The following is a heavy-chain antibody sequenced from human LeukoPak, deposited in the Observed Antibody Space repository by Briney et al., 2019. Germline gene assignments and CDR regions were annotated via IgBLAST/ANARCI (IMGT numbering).Heavy chain of an antibody. Sequence: PGGSLRLSCAASGFTFTNAWMNWVRQAPGKGLEWVGRIKPKTDGGTTDSAAPVKGRFTISRDDSKTTLYLQMNSLKTEDTAIYYCTTGWLQWSHGFDYWGLGTLVTVSS. J-gene: IGHJ4*02. CDR1: GFTFTNAW. CDR3: TTGWLQWSHGFDY. CDR2: IKPKTDGGTT. D-gene: IGHD5-24*01. V-gene: IGHV3-15*01.